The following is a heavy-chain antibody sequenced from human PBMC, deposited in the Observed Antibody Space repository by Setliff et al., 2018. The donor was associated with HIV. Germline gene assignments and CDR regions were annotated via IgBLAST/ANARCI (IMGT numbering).Heavy chain of an antibody. V-gene: IGHV4-59*01. D-gene: IGHD1-7*01. J-gene: IGHJ6*02. Sequence: SETLSLTCTVSGGSLTGYYWSWVRQPPGKGLEWIGYVFYTRNTKYNPSLKSRVTITEDTSKNRFSLTLTSVTAADTAFYYCARGPREAFSNWYFDLWGQGTTVTVSS. CDR2: VFYTRNT. CDR1: GGSLTGYY. CDR3: ARGPREAFSNWYFDL.